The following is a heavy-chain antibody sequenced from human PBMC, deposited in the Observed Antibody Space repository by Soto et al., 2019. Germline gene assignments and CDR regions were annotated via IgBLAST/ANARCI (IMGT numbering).Heavy chain of an antibody. CDR2: MKPNSGNT. J-gene: IGHJ6*02. D-gene: IGHD3-9*01. Sequence: QVQLVQSGAEVKKPGASVKVSCKASGYTFTSYDINWVRQATGQGLEWMGWMKPNSGNTGYAQKFQGRVTMTRNTSKSTAYMELSSLRSEDTAVYYCARRSDIWDYYYGMDVWGQGTTVTVSS. CDR3: ARRSDIWDYYYGMDV. V-gene: IGHV1-8*01. CDR1: GYTFTSYD.